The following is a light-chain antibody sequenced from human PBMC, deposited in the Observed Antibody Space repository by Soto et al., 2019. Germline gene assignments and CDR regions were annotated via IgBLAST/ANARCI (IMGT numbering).Light chain of an antibody. CDR1: QTITY. J-gene: IGKJ1*01. CDR2: DAS. CDR3: QHYNRYQWT. Sequence: DIQMTQSPSTLSASVGDTVTITCRASQTITYLAWYQQKPGKAPKLLINDASNLDSGVPSRFSGSGSGTEFSLTISRVQPDDFAAYYCQHYNRYQWTFGQGTKVDIK. V-gene: IGKV1-5*01.